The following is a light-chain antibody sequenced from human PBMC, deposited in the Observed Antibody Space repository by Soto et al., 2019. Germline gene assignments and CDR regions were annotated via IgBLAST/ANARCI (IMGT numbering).Light chain of an antibody. CDR2: LSSDGSH. Sequence: HPVLTQSPSASASLGASVKLTCTLSSGHSSYAIAWHQQQPEKGPRYLMKLSSDGSHSKGDGIPDRFSGSSSGAERYLTISSLQSEDEADYYCQTWDTGARVVFGGGTMLTVL. CDR3: QTWDTGARVV. V-gene: IGLV4-69*01. J-gene: IGLJ2*01. CDR1: SGHSSYA.